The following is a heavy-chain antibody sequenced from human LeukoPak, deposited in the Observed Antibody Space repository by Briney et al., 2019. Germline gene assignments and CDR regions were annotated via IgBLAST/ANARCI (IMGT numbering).Heavy chain of an antibody. CDR2: IYYSGST. D-gene: IGHD3-22*01. V-gene: IGHV4-31*03. CDR3: GRELMYYYDSSGYYYVRYFDL. J-gene: IGHJ2*01. CDR1: GGSISSGGYY. Sequence: SETLSLTCTVSGGSISSGGYYWSWIRQHPGKGLEWIGYIYYSGSTYYNPSLKSRVTISVDTSKNQFSLKLSSVTAADTAVYYCGRELMYYYDSSGYYYVRYFDLWGRGTLVTVSS.